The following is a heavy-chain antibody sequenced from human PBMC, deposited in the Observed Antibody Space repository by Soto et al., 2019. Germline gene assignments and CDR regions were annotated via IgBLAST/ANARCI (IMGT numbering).Heavy chain of an antibody. Sequence: EVHLVESGGGLVKPGGSLRLSCAVSGFTFSSCTMNWVRQAPGKGLEWVSSISPSTSHIYYADSVKGRFTISRDNAKNSLFLQMNRLRAEVTAVYYCSGCSGGACHQNYGMDVWGQGTTVTVSS. J-gene: IGHJ6*02. CDR2: ISPSTSHI. CDR3: SGCSGGACHQNYGMDV. V-gene: IGHV3-21*01. CDR1: GFTFSSCT. D-gene: IGHD2-15*01.